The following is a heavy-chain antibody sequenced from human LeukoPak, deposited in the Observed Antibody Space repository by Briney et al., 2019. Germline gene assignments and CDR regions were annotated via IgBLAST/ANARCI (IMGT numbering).Heavy chain of an antibody. CDR3: ARDGDWNDGRVY. CDR1: GFTLSSYS. V-gene: IGHV3-48*02. CDR2: ISSSSSTI. Sequence: GGSLRLSCAASGFTLSSYSMDWVRQAPGKGLEWVSYISSSSSTIYYADSVKGRFPISRDNAKNSLYLQMKSLRDEDTAVYYCARDGDWNDGRVYWGQGTLVTVSS. J-gene: IGHJ4*02. D-gene: IGHD1-1*01.